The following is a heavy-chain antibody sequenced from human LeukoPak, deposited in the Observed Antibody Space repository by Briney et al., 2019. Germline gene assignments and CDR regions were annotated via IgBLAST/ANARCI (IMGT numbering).Heavy chain of an antibody. CDR2: IYYSGST. Sequence: SETLSLTCTVSGGSINNYYWSWILQPPGKGLEWIGYIYYSGSTNYNPSLKSRVTISVHTSKNQFSLKLSSVTAADTAVYYCARDGNWNDRDVYYYYGMDVWGKGITVTVSS. V-gene: IGHV4-59*01. D-gene: IGHD1-1*01. CDR1: GGSINNYY. CDR3: ARDGNWNDRDVYYYYGMDV. J-gene: IGHJ6*04.